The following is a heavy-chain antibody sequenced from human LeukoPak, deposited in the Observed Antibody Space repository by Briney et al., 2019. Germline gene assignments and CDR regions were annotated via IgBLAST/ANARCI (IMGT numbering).Heavy chain of an antibody. CDR3: ARGAVTTFYRFDP. D-gene: IGHD4-17*01. CDR1: GGTFSGYA. Sequence: VKVSCKASGGTFSGYAISWVRQAPGQGLEWMGRIIPILGIANYAQKFQGRVTITADKSTSTAYMELSSLRSEDTAVYYCARGAVTTFYRFDPWGQGTLVTVSS. J-gene: IGHJ5*02. CDR2: IIPILGIA. V-gene: IGHV1-69*10.